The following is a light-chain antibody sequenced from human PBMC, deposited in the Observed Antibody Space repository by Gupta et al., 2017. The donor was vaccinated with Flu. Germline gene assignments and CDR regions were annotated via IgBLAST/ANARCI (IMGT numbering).Light chain of an antibody. V-gene: IGKV4-1*01. CDR3: QQYYGGPRT. CDR2: WAS. CDR1: QSVLYSSNNKNY. J-gene: IGKJ1*01. Sequence: DIVMTQSPDSLAVSLGERATINCKSSQSVLYSSNNKNYLAWYQQKPGQPPKLLIYWASTRESGVPDRFSGSGSGTDFTLTISSRQAEDVAVYYCQQYYGGPRTFGQGTKVEVK.